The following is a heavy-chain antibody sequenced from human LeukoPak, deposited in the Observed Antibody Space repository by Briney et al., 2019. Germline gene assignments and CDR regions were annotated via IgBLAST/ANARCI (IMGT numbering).Heavy chain of an antibody. D-gene: IGHD6-19*01. J-gene: IGHJ4*02. V-gene: IGHV1-2*02. CDR1: GYTFTGYY. CDR3: ARGRIAVAGTSPNVDY. CDR2: INPNSGGT. Sequence: GSSVKVSCKASGYTFTGYYMHWVRQAPGQGLEWMGWINPNSGGTNYAQKFQGRVTMTRDTSISTAYMELSRLRSDDTAVYYCARGRIAVAGTSPNVDYWGQGTLVTVSS.